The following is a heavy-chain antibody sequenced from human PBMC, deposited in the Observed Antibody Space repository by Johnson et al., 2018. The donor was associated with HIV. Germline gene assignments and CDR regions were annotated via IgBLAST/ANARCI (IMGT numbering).Heavy chain of an antibody. Sequence: VQLVESGGGMVKPGGSLRLSCAASGFTFSNAWMTWVRQAPGKGLAWIGRIKSKTDGGTTDYAAPVKGRFTISRDVSKDTLYLQVNSLKTEDTAVYYCTTYTTMVTMYVEIKGGAFDIWGQGTMVTVSS. CDR3: TTYTTMVTMYVEIKGGAFDI. D-gene: IGHD5-18*01. CDR2: IKSKTDGGTT. CDR1: GFTFSNAW. J-gene: IGHJ3*02. V-gene: IGHV3-15*01.